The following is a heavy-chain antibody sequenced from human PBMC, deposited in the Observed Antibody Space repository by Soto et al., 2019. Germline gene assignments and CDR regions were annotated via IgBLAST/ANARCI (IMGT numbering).Heavy chain of an antibody. Sequence: SETLSLTCTVSGGSISSDDYYWSWIRQAPGRGLEWIGYIHSSGSIYYNPSLKSRATMSIDTARNQFSLKVSSVTVADTAVYYCARDLDGLHDDNSGPYPRPGWGQGTLVTVSS. CDR1: GGSISSDDYY. CDR2: IHSSGSI. CDR3: ARDLDGLHDDNSGPYPRPG. V-gene: IGHV4-30-4*01. D-gene: IGHD3-22*01. J-gene: IGHJ1*01.